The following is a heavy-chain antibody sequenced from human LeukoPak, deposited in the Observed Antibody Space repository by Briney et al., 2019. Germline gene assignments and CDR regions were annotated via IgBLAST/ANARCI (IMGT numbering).Heavy chain of an antibody. CDR1: GGSVSSGSYY. J-gene: IGHJ3*02. D-gene: IGHD3-22*01. CDR2: IYYSGST. CDR3: ARDEVSYYYDSSGLDAFDI. Sequence: SETLSLTCTVSGGSVSSGSYYWSWIRQPPGKGLEWIGYIYYSGSTNYNPSLKSRVTISVDTSKNQFSLKLSSVTAADTAVYYCARDEVSYYYDSSGLDAFDIWGQGTMVTVSS. V-gene: IGHV4-61*01.